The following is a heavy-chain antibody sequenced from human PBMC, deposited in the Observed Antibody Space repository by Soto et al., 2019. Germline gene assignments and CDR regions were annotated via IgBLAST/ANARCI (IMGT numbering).Heavy chain of an antibody. CDR3: ARWGTTGGLDV. CDR2: TSYDGTNK. Sequence: QVHLVESGGGVVQPGTSLRLSCVGSGFTFRSFVIHWVRQAPGRGLEWVALTSYDGTNKCFGDSVKGRFTISRDNSRNTVDLQMDSLRLEDTALYYCARWGTTGGLDVWGQGTLVSVSS. J-gene: IGHJ4*02. D-gene: IGHD3-16*01. V-gene: IGHV3-30*19. CDR1: GFTFRSFV.